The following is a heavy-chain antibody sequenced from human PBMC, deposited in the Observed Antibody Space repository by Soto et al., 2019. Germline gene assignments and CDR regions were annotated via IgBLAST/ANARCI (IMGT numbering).Heavy chain of an antibody. J-gene: IGHJ6*03. CDR1: CSSISSYY. CDR3: ARSTFERRVYYYYYMEV. D-gene: IGHD1-1*01. V-gene: IGHV4-59*01. CDR2: IYYSGST. Sequence: PSETLSLTCTASCSSISSYYWSCIRQPPGKGLEWIGYIYYSGSTNYNPSLKSRVTISVDTSKNQFSLKLSSVTAADTAVYYCARSTFERRVYYYYYMEVCGKGTTVTGSS.